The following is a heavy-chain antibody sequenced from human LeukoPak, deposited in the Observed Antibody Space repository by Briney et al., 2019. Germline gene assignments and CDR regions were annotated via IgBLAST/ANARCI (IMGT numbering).Heavy chain of an antibody. CDR3: VSQGF. CDR2: IHDSGST. J-gene: IGHJ4*02. CDR1: GASINSHY. Sequence: PSETLSLTCTVSGASINSHYWNWIRQPPGRGLEWIGNIHDSGSTNYNPSLKSRVTISVDTSKNQFSLKLSSVTAADTAMYYCVSQGFWGQGTLVTVSS. V-gene: IGHV4-59*11.